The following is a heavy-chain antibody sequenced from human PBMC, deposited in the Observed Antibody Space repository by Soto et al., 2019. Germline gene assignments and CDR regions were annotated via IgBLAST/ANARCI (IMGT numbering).Heavy chain of an antibody. J-gene: IGHJ4*02. CDR3: AHRLRDSSGYCLDY. CDR1: GFSLSTSGVG. D-gene: IGHD3-22*01. CDR2: IYWDDDK. V-gene: IGHV2-5*02. Sequence: QITLKESGPTLVKPTQTLTLTCTFSGFSLSTSGVGVGWIRQPPGKALEWLALIYWDDDKRYRPSLKSRLTITKDTSKNQVVLTMTNMDPVDTAPSHCAHRLRDSSGYCLDYWGQGTLVTVSS.